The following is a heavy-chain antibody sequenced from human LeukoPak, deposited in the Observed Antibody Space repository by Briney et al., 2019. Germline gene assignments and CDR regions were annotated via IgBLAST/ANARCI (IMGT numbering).Heavy chain of an antibody. CDR2: IYYSGSS. CDR1: GGSLSFYY. D-gene: IGHD5-24*01. J-gene: IGHJ4*02. V-gene: IGHV4-39*01. CDR3: ARHRSGWLQSSFDY. Sequence: SETLSLTCGVSGGSLSFYYWSWIRQPPGKGLEWIGSIYYSGSSFDDPALKSRVTISVDTSKNQFSLKLSSVTAADTAVYYCARHRSGWLQSSFDYWGQGTLVTVSS.